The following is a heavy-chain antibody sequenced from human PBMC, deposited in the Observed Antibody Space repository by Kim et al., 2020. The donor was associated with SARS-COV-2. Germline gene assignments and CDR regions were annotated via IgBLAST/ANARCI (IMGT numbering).Heavy chain of an antibody. CDR3: ARLDSSGWSSYGFYYYYGMDV. J-gene: IGHJ6*02. D-gene: IGHD6-19*01. CDR2: IYPGDSDT. V-gene: IGHV5-51*01. Sequence: GESLKISCKGSGYSFTSYWIGWVRQMPGKGLEWMGIIYPGDSDTRYSPSFQGQVTISADKSISTAYLQWSSLKASDTAMYYCARLDSSGWSSYGFYYYYGMDVWGQGTTVTVSS. CDR1: GYSFTSYW.